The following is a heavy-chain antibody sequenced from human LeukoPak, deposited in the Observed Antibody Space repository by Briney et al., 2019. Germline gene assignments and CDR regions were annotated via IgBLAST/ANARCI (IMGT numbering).Heavy chain of an antibody. J-gene: IGHJ3*02. CDR3: ARGSSHGTIRAFDI. CDR2: IYYSGST. CDR1: GGSISSSSYY. Sequence: PSETLSLTCTVSGGSISSSSYYWSWIRQPPGKGLEWIGYIYYSGSTYYNPSLKSRVTISVDTSKNQFSLKLSSVTAADTAVYYCARGSSHGTIRAFDIWGQGTMVTVSS. D-gene: IGHD6-19*01. V-gene: IGHV4-30-4*01.